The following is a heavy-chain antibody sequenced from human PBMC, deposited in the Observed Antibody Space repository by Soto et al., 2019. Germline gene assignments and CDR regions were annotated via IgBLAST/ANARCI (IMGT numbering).Heavy chain of an antibody. CDR3: AMKVDTAMVYYSPKEYYFDY. V-gene: IGHV4-31*03. CDR2: IYYSGST. J-gene: IGHJ4*02. CDR1: GGSISSGGYY. Sequence: PSETLSLTCTVSGGSISSGGYYWSWIHQHPGKGLDWIGYIYYSGSTYYNPSLKSRVTISVDTSKNQFSLKLSSVTAADTAVYYCAMKVDTAMVYYSPKEYYFDYWGQGTLVTVSS. D-gene: IGHD5-18*01.